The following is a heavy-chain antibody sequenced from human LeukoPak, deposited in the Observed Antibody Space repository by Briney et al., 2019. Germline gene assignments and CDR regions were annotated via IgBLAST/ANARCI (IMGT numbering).Heavy chain of an antibody. CDR1: GFTFSSYG. CDR2: ISSSSSTI. CDR3: ARCLLRGFGDDAFDI. Sequence: AGGSLRLSCAASGFTFSSYGMSWVRQAPGKGLEWVSYISSSSSTIYYADSVKGRFTISRDNAKNSLYLQMNSLRAEDTAVYYCARCLLRGFGDDAFDIWGQGTMVTVSS. J-gene: IGHJ3*02. V-gene: IGHV3-48*01. D-gene: IGHD3-10*01.